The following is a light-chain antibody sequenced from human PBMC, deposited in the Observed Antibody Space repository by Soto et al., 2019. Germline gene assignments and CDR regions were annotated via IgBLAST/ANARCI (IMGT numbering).Light chain of an antibody. CDR1: QSISNF. CDR2: AAS. CDR3: QQSYSSPWT. J-gene: IGKJ1*01. Sequence: DIQMTQSPSSLSASVGDRVTITCRASQSISNFLNWYQQKPGKAPKLLIYAASSLRSGVTSRFSGSGSGTDFTLTISSLQREDFATYVCQQSYSSPWTFGQGTNVEIK. V-gene: IGKV1-39*01.